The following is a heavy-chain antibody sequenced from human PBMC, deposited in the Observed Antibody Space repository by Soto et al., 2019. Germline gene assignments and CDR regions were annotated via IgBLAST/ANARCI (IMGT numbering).Heavy chain of an antibody. Sequence: GGSLKLSCAASGFTFSSYEMNWVRQAPGKGLEWVSYISSSGSTIYYADSVKGRFTISRDNAKNSLYLQMNSLRAEDTAVYYCARDLEIVVVTATYYYYYGMDVWGQGTTVTVSS. CDR2: ISSSGSTI. V-gene: IGHV3-48*03. CDR1: GFTFSSYE. CDR3: ARDLEIVVVTATYYYYYGMDV. D-gene: IGHD2-21*02. J-gene: IGHJ6*02.